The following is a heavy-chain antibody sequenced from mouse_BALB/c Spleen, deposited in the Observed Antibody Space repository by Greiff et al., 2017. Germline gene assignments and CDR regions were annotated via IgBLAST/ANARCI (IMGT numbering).Heavy chain of an antibody. Sequence: EVKVVESGGGLVQPKGSLKLSCAASGFTFNTYAMHWVCQAPGKGLEWVARIRSKSNNYATYYADSVKDRFTISRDDSQSMLYLQMNNLKTEDTAMYYCVREDYYGSSYAMDYWGQGTSVTVAS. V-gene: IGHV10-3*03. CDR2: IRSKSNNYAT. CDR1: GFTFNTYA. D-gene: IGHD1-1*01. J-gene: IGHJ4*01. CDR3: VREDYYGSSYAMDY.